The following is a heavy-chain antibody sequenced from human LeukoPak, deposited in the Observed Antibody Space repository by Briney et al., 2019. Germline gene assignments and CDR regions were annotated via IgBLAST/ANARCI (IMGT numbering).Heavy chain of an antibody. J-gene: IGHJ5*02. CDR1: GFTFNNPE. CDR3: ARDPSAVPTAVNWFAP. V-gene: IGHV3-21*06. D-gene: IGHD2-2*01. CDR2: ISYTSTYI. Sequence: GGSLRLSCEASGFTFNNPEMNWVRQAPGKGLEWVSSISYTSTYIYYTDSVKGRFTISRDNAKNSLYLQMSSLRAEDTAVYYCARDPSAVPTAVNWFAPWGQGTLVTVSS.